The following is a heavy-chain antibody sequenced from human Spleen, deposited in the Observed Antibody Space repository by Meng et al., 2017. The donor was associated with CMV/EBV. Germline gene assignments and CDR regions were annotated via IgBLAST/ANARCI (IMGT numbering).Heavy chain of an antibody. CDR1: GYTFTGYY. Sequence: ASVKVSCKASGYTFTGYYMHWVRQAPGQGFEWMGWINPDTGGSNSAQMFHGRVTMTRDTSISTAYMDLKRLTSDDTAVYYCARGEGAEDPAAIDFWGQGTLVTVSS. CDR3: ARGEGAEDPAAIDF. D-gene: IGHD2-2*01. CDR2: INPDTGGS. J-gene: IGHJ4*02. V-gene: IGHV1-2*02.